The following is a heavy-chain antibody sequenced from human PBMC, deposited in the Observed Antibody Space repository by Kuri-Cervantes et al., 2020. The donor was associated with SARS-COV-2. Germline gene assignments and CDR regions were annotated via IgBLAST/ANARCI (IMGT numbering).Heavy chain of an antibody. D-gene: IGHD3-16*01. CDR3: ARVVRSGSSSQVLYGLGYFHHMDV. Sequence: GESLKISCAASGFTFSSYSMNWVRQAPGKGLEWVAIMRGDGGEQYYADSVRGRFSISRDNSKNSVYVEMNSLRAEDTAVYYCARVVRSGSSSQVLYGLGYFHHMDVWGNGTTVTVSS. V-gene: IGHV3-7*01. CDR2: MRGDGGEQ. CDR1: GFTFSSYS. J-gene: IGHJ6*03.